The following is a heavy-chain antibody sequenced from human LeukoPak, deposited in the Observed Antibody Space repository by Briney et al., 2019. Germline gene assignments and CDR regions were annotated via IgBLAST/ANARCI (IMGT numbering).Heavy chain of an antibody. D-gene: IGHD3-22*01. CDR1: GGSFSGYY. CDR2: INHSGST. Sequence: SETLSLTCAVYGGSFSGYYWSWIRQPPGKGLEWIGEINHSGSTNYNPSLKSRVTISVDTSKNQFSLKLSSVTAADTAVYYCARGKGRTWNYYDSSGYRYNWFDPWGQGTLVTVSS. J-gene: IGHJ5*02. V-gene: IGHV4-34*01. CDR3: ARGKGRTWNYYDSSGYRYNWFDP.